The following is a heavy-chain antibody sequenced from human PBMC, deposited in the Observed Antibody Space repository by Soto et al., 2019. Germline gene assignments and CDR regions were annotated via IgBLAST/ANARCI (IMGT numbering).Heavy chain of an antibody. Sequence: EMQLLESGGGLVQPGGSLRLSCAVSGFTFSNFAMSWVRQAPGKGLEWVSVISGSGGGTSYADSVKGRFPVSRDNSKNPLFLQMNTLRADDTAVYYCAMDRSYSSDWAVTPFDYWGQGTLVTVSS. D-gene: IGHD6-19*01. J-gene: IGHJ4*02. CDR3: AMDRSYSSDWAVTPFDY. V-gene: IGHV3-23*01. CDR2: ISGSGGGT. CDR1: GFTFSNFA.